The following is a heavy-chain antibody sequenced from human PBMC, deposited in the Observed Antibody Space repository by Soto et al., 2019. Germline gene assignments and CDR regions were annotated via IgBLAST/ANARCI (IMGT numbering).Heavy chain of an antibody. CDR2: ISGSGGGT. CDR3: AKCGYDSSGRLLRYFQN. V-gene: IGHV3-23*01. Sequence: EVQLLESGGGLVQPGGSLRLACAASGFTFNSYAMSWVRQAPGKGLEGVSAISGSGGGTYYADAVKSRFTISRDNSNNTLYLKMSSLRTQDTAVYYCAKCGYDSSGRLLRYFQNWGQATLVTVSS. J-gene: IGHJ1*01. CDR1: GFTFNSYA. D-gene: IGHD3-22*01.